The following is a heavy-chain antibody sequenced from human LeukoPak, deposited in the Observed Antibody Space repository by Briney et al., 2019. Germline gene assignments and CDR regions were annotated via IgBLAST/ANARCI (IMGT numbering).Heavy chain of an antibody. CDR3: ARVRESRDGYNSNYFDY. V-gene: IGHV4-34*01. Sequence: SETLSLTCAVSGGSFSGYYWSWIRQPPGKGLGWIGEITLSGSANSNPSLKSRVTISGDTSKNQFSLKLSSVTAADTGVYYCARVRESRDGYNSNYFDYWGQGTLVTVSS. CDR1: GGSFSGYY. J-gene: IGHJ4*02. D-gene: IGHD5-24*01. CDR2: ITLSGSA.